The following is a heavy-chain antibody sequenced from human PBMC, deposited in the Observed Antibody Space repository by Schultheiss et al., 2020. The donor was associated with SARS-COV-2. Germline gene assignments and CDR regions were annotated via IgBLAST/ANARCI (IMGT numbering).Heavy chain of an antibody. CDR3: ATERPPGIVVVDAFDI. J-gene: IGHJ3*02. CDR2: INPSGCST. Sequence: ASVKVSCKASGYTFTSYGISWVRQAPGQGLEWMGTINPSGCSTSYLKKFQGRVTMTRDTSTSTVYMELSSLRSDDTAVYYCATERPPGIVVVDAFDIWGQGTMVTVSS. V-gene: IGHV1-46*01. CDR1: GYTFTSYG. D-gene: IGHD6-19*01.